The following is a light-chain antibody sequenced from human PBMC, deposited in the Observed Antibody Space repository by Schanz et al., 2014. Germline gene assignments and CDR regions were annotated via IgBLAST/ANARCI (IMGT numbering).Light chain of an antibody. CDR1: QSVSRN. CDR2: GAS. V-gene: IGKV3-20*01. Sequence: IVLTQSPGTLSLSPGERATLSCRASQSVSRNLAWYQQKPGQAPRLLIYGASNRATGIPDRFSGSGSGTDFTLTISRLEPEDFAVYYCQQYGSSPWTFGQGTKVEIK. CDR3: QQYGSSPWT. J-gene: IGKJ1*01.